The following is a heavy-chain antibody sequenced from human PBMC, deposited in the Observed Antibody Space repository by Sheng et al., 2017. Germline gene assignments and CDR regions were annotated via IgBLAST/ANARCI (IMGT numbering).Heavy chain of an antibody. CDR2: INHSGST. V-gene: IGHV4-34*01. D-gene: IGHD1-26*01. CDR1: GGSFSGYY. CDR3: ATSKPFQTHSGSRPFDY. J-gene: IGHJ4*02. Sequence: QVQLQQWGAGLLKPSETLSLTCAVYGGSFSGYYWSWIRQPPGKGLEWIGEINHSGSTNYNPSLKSRVTISVDTSKNQFSLKLSSVTAADTAVYYCATSKPFQTHSGSRPFDYWGQGTLVTVSS.